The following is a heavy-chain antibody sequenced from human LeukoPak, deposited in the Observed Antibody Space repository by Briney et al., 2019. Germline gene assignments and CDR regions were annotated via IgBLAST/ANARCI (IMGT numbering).Heavy chain of an antibody. Sequence: SVKVSCKASGGTFSSYAISWVRQAPGQGLEWMGGIIPIFGTANYAQKFQGRVTITADESTSTAYMELSSLRSEDTAVYYCARDSSSWYSNRNYYYYGMDVWGQGTTVTVSS. V-gene: IGHV1-69*13. CDR2: IIPIFGTA. CDR3: ARDSSSWYSNRNYYYYGMDV. CDR1: GGTFSSYA. J-gene: IGHJ6*02. D-gene: IGHD6-13*01.